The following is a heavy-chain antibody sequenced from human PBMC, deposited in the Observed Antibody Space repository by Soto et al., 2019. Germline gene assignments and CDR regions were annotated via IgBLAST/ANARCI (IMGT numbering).Heavy chain of an antibody. CDR2: MSYDGNKK. Sequence: QVQLVESGGGVVQPGRSLRLSCAVSGFTLSSYGIHWVRQAPGKGLEWVAFMSYDGNKKYYADSVKGRFTISRDNSKKTLYLQMDSLRADDTAMYYCAKGLSVIQEWTIDGHWGQGTQVTVSS. D-gene: IGHD5-18*01. CDR1: GFTLSSYG. CDR3: AKGLSVIQEWTIDGH. J-gene: IGHJ4*02. V-gene: IGHV3-30*18.